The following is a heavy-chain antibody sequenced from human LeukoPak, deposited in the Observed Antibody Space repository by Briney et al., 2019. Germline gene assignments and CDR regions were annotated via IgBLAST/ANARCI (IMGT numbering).Heavy chain of an antibody. V-gene: IGHV1-2*02. D-gene: IGHD5-12*01. CDR3: ARDIQASGYDSGWLDP. CDR1: GYTFIGYY. CDR2: INPNSGGT. J-gene: IGHJ5*02. Sequence: GASVKVSCKASGYTFIGYYMHWVRQAPGQGLEWMGWINPNSGGTNYAQKFQGRVTMTRDTSISTAYMELSSLRSDDTAVYYCARDIQASGYDSGWLDPWGQGTLVTVSS.